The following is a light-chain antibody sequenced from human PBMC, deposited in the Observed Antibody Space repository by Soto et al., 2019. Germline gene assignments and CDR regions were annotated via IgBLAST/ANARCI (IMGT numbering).Light chain of an antibody. CDR2: EVS. J-gene: IGLJ1*01. Sequence: QSALTQPASVSGSPGQTITLSCTGTSSDVGGYNYVSWYQQHPAKAPKLMIYEVSKRPSEVFNRFSGSKSGNTASLTISGLQAEDEADYYCSSYTSSNNYVFGTGTKVTVL. V-gene: IGLV2-14*01. CDR3: SSYTSSNNYV. CDR1: SSDVGGYNY.